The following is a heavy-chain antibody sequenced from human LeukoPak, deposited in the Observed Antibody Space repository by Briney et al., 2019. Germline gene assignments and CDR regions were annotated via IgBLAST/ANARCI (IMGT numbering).Heavy chain of an antibody. Sequence: PSETLSLTCTVSGGSISSSSYYWGWIRQPPGKGLEWIGSIYYSGSTYYNPSLKSRVTISVDTSKNQFSLKLSSVTAADTAVYYCARQFTPGVTTYFDYWGQGTLVTVSP. V-gene: IGHV4-39*01. D-gene: IGHD4-17*01. CDR3: ARQFTPGVTTYFDY. CDR1: GGSISSSSYY. CDR2: IYYSGST. J-gene: IGHJ4*02.